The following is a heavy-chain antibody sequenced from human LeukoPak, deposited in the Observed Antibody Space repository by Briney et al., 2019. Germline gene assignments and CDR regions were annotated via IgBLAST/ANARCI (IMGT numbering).Heavy chain of an antibody. CDR1: GYTFTSYD. V-gene: IGHV1-8*01. Sequence: ASVTVSCKASGYTFTSYDINWVRQAAGQGREWMGWMNPNSGNTGYAQKFQGRVTMTRNTSISTAYMELSSLRSEDTAVYYCARVRKFQFYLGDYWGQGTLVTVSS. D-gene: IGHD7-27*01. CDR2: MNPNSGNT. CDR3: ARVRKFQFYLGDY. J-gene: IGHJ4*02.